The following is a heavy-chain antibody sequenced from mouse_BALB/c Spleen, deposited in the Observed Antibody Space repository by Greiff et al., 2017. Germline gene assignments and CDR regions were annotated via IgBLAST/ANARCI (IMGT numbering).Heavy chain of an antibody. CDR3: ARSSMITTSGDFDY. Sequence: EVMLVESGGGLVQPGGSRKLSCAASGFTFSSFGMHWVRQAPEKGLEWVAYISSGSSTIYYADTVKGRFTISRDNPKNTLFLQMTSLRSEDTAMYYCARSSMITTSGDFDYWGQGTTLTVSS. J-gene: IGHJ2*01. V-gene: IGHV5-17*02. CDR1: GFTFSSFG. CDR2: ISSGSSTI. D-gene: IGHD2-4*01.